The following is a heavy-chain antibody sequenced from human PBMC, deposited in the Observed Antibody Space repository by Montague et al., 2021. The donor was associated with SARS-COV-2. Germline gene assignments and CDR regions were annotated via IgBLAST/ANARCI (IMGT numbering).Heavy chain of an antibody. CDR1: GGSISSSYQ. Sequence: SETLSLTCSVSGGSISSSYQWGWVRQSPGKGLEWLGNIFKTGRAYPNPSLKSRVTLFVDSSKNHFSLNLTSVTAADTALYYCVRPKGVYSTPFDTWGQGTLCTGSS. D-gene: IGHD4-11*01. CDR2: IFKTGRA. CDR3: VRPKGVYSTPFDT. J-gene: IGHJ5*02. V-gene: IGHV4-39*01.